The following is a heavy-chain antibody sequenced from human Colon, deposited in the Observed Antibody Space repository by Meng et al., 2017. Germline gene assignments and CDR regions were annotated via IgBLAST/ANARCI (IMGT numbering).Heavy chain of an antibody. J-gene: IGHJ4*02. CDR3: ARGGAPPYYFDY. CDR2: MNPDSGKT. CDR1: GYTFSNYE. V-gene: IGHV1-8*02. D-gene: IGHD1-26*01. Sequence: QVQRVQSGAEVKKPGAAVRVSCETSGYTFSNYEVNWVRQASGHGLEWMGWMNPDSGKTGYAHKFQGRVTLTRDTSTGTAYMELTSLTPDDTAVYYCARGGAPPYYFDYWGQGTLVTVSS.